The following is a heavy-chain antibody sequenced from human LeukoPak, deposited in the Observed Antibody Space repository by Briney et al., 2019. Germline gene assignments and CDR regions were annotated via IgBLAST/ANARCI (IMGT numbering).Heavy chain of an antibody. V-gene: IGHV3-7*01. CDR2: IKQDGSEK. CDR1: GFTFSNYW. Sequence: GGSLRLSCAASGFTFSNYWMSWVRQAPGKGLEWVANIKQDGSEKYYVDSVKGRFTISRDNAKNSLYLQMNSLRAEDTAVYYCARDTTTRLFDYWGQGTLVTVSS. J-gene: IGHJ4*02. D-gene: IGHD1-26*01. CDR3: ARDTTTRLFDY.